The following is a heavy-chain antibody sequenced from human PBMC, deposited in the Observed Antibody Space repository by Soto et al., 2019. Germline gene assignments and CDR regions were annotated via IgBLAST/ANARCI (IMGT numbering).Heavy chain of an antibody. CDR2: ISAYNGNT. Sequence: ASVKVSCKASGYTFTSYVISWVRQAPGQGLEWMGWISAYNGNTNYAQKLQGRVTMTTDTSTSTAYLELRSLRSDDTAVYYCARRGVITIFGVVINELDYWGQGTLVTVSS. V-gene: IGHV1-18*01. D-gene: IGHD3-3*01. CDR1: GYTFTSYV. J-gene: IGHJ4*02. CDR3: ARRGVITIFGVVINELDY.